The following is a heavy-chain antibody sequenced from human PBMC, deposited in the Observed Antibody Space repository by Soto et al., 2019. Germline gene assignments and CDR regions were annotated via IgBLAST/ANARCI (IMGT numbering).Heavy chain of an antibody. V-gene: IGHV1-69*12. Sequence: QVQLVQSGAEVKKPGSSVKVSCKASGGTFSSYAISWVRQAPGQGLEWMGGILTIFGTANYAQKLQGGVAITADEPTSTAYMELNSLRYEDMAGYYCARYGNTGGYSYGYSAFDFCGQGRRVTDSS. CDR2: ILTIFGTA. CDR1: GGTFSSYA. D-gene: IGHD5-18*01. CDR3: ARYGNTGGYSYGYSAFDF. J-gene: IGHJ3*01.